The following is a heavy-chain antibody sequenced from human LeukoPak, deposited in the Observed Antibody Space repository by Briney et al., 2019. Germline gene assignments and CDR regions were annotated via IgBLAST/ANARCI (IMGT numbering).Heavy chain of an antibody. Sequence: GGSLRLSCAASGFTFGNAWMSWVRQAPGKGLEWVSYISSSSSTIYYADSVEGRFTISRDNAKNSLYLQMNSLRAEDTAVYYCAELGITMIGGVWGKGTMVTISS. CDR2: ISSSSSTI. V-gene: IGHV3-48*04. CDR1: GFTFGNAW. D-gene: IGHD3-10*02. J-gene: IGHJ6*04. CDR3: AELGITMIGGV.